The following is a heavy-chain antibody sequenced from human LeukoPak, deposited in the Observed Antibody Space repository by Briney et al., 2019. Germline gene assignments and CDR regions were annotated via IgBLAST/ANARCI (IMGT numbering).Heavy chain of an antibody. D-gene: IGHD3-22*01. V-gene: IGHV3-23*01. CDR1: GFTFSNYA. CDR3: AKDAVSDYYDSTGYEEN. Sequence: GGSLRLSCAASGFTFSNYAMSWVRQAPGKGLEWVSGISGSGGSTYHAGSVKGRFTISRDNSGNTLYLLMNSLRAEDTAIYYCAKDAVSDYYDSTGYEENWGQGTLVTVSS. CDR2: ISGSGGST. J-gene: IGHJ4*02.